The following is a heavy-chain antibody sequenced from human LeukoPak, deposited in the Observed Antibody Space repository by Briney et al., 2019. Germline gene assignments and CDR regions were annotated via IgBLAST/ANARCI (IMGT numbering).Heavy chain of an antibody. D-gene: IGHD1-1*01. CDR3: ARVTTRLYYYGMDV. Sequence: ASVKVSCKASGCTFTSYGISWVRQAPGQGLEWMGWISAYNGNTNYAQKLQGRVTMTTDTSTSTAYMELRSLRSDDTAVYYCARVTTRLYYYGMDVWGQGTTVTVSS. V-gene: IGHV1-18*01. J-gene: IGHJ6*02. CDR2: ISAYNGNT. CDR1: GCTFTSYG.